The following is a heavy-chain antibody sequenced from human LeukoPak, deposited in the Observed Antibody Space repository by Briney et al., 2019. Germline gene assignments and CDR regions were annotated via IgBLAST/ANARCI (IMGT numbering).Heavy chain of an antibody. D-gene: IGHD2-15*01. J-gene: IGHJ4*02. CDR2: IKQDGTET. CDR3: VGCSGGSCSDFDY. Sequence: GGSLRLSCVASGLTFNNFWMTWLRQAPGKGLEWVANIKQDGTETYYADSVRGRFTISRDNAKNSMYLEMNSLRAEDTAVYYCVGCSGGSCSDFDYWGRGTLVTVSS. CDR1: GLTFNNFW. V-gene: IGHV3-7*03.